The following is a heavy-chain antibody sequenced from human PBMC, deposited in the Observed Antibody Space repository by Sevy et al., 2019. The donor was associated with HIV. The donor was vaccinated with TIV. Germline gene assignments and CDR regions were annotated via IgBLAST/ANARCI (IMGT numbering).Heavy chain of an antibody. D-gene: IGHD3-10*01. Sequence: GGSLRLSCVGSDFTFNDDFMTWVRQAPGKGLEWVSSISSRSTYIYYADSVKGRFTISRDNAKNSMFLQMNSLRTEATAVYYCARDRDDYASGRRHPYYYYHGMDVWGQGTTVTVSS. CDR2: ISSRSTYI. J-gene: IGHJ6*02. CDR1: DFTFNDDF. V-gene: IGHV3-21*01. CDR3: ARDRDDYASGRRHPYYYYHGMDV.